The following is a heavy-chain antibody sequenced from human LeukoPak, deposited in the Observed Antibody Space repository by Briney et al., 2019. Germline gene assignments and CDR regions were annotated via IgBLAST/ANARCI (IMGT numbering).Heavy chain of an antibody. D-gene: IGHD2-2*02. Sequence: SETLSLTCTVSGGSIRSFYWSWIRQPPGKGLEWIGYIYYSGSTNYNPSLKSRVTISVDTSKNQFSLKLSSVTAADTAVYYCARVGSQLLYYFDSWGQGTLVTVPS. CDR3: ARVGSQLLYYFDS. V-gene: IGHV4-59*01. CDR1: GGSIRSFY. J-gene: IGHJ4*02. CDR2: IYYSGST.